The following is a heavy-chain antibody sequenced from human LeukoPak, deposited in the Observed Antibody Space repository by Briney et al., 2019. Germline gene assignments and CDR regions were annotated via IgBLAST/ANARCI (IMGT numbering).Heavy chain of an antibody. CDR1: GGSFSGYY. CDR3: ARAVLLWFGEFFDY. Sequence: SETLSLTCAVYGGSFSGYYWSWIRQPPGKGLEWIGEINHSGSTNYNPSLKSRVTISVDTSKNQFSLKLSSVTAADTAEYFFARAVLLWFGEFFDYWGQGTLVTVSS. D-gene: IGHD3-10*01. CDR2: INHSGST. V-gene: IGHV4-34*01. J-gene: IGHJ4*02.